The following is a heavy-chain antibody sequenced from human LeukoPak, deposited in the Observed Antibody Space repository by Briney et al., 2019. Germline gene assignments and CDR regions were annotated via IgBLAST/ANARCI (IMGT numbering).Heavy chain of an antibody. V-gene: IGHV4-4*07. J-gene: IGHJ4*02. D-gene: IGHD3-10*01. Sequence: SETLSLTCTVSGGSISSYYWSWIRQPAGKGLEWIGRIHTSRSTNYNPSLKSRVTVSVDTSKNQFSLKLSSVTAADTAVYYCARDRYYYISGSYRLFDYWGQGTLVTVSS. CDR1: GGSISSYY. CDR2: IHTSRST. CDR3: ARDRYYYISGSYRLFDY.